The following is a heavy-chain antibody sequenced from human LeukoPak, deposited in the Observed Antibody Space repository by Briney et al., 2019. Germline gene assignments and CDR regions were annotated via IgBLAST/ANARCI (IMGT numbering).Heavy chain of an antibody. CDR3: ARGMSLKDWNPNFDY. CDR1: GYAFTSYG. V-gene: IGHV1-18*01. D-gene: IGHD1-1*01. CDR2: ISAYNGNT. Sequence: ASVKVSCKASGYAFTSYGISWVRQAPGQGLEWMGWISAYNGNTNYAQKLQGRVTMTTDTSTSTAYMELRSLRSDDTAVYYCARGMSLKDWNPNFDYWGQGTLVTVSS. J-gene: IGHJ4*02.